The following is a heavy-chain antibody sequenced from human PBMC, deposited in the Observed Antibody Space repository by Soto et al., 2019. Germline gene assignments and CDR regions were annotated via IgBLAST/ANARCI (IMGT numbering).Heavy chain of an antibody. CDR3: ASTAVVLWQAPKHAFDI. J-gene: IGHJ3*02. D-gene: IGHD3-10*01. CDR2: IYSGGST. CDR1: GFTVSSNY. V-gene: IGHV3-53*01. Sequence: EVQLVESGGGLIQPGGSLRLSCAASGFTVSSNYMSWVRQAPGKGLEWVSVIYSGGSTYYADSVKGRFTISRDNSKNTLYLQMNSLRAEDTGVYYCASTAVVLWQAPKHAFDIWGQGTMVTVSS.